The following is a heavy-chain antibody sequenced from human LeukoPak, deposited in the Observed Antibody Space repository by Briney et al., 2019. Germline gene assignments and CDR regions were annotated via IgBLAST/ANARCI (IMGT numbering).Heavy chain of an antibody. CDR2: IYILGSA. J-gene: IGHJ4*02. V-gene: IGHV3-66*01. CDR3: ARGHVASRIPGE. Sequence: GGSLRLSCAVSGFTVSNNYMSWVRQAPGKGLEWVSVIYILGSAYYADSVKGRFTISRDNSKNTLYLQMNSLRAEDTGVYYCARGHVASRIPGEWGQGTLVTVSS. CDR1: GFTVSNNY. D-gene: IGHD2-2*01.